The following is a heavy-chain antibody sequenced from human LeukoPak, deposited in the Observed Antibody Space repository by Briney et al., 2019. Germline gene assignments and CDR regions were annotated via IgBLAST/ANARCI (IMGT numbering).Heavy chain of an antibody. V-gene: IGHV1-2*06. J-gene: IGHJ5*02. D-gene: IGHD3-10*01. CDR3: AKDHGYVGSNWFGP. Sequence: GASVKVSCKASGYTFTDYYIHWVRQAPGEGLEWMGRINPNSGDTNYAQNFQGRVTMTRDTSISTAYMEFSRLRSDDTAMYYCAKDHGYVGSNWFGPWGQGTLVSVSS. CDR2: INPNSGDT. CDR1: GYTFTDYY.